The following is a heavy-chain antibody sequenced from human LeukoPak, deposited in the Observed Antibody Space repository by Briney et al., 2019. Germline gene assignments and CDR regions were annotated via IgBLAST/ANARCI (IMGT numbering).Heavy chain of an antibody. V-gene: IGHV4-39*07. CDR1: GGSISSSSYY. D-gene: IGHD5-18*01. J-gene: IGHJ4*02. CDR2: IYYSGST. Sequence: SETLSLTCTVSGGSISSSSYYWGWIRQPPGKGLEWIGSIYYSGSTYYNPSLKSRVTISVDTSKNQFSLKLSSVTAADTAVYYCARDQGDGWLTFDYWGQGNPGHRLL. CDR3: ARDQGDGWLTFDY.